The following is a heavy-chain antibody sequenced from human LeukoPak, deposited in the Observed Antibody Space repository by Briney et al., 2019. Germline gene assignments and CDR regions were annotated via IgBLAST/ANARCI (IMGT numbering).Heavy chain of an antibody. V-gene: IGHV3-64D*06. CDR2: ITVNGGNT. Sequence: PGGSLRLSCAASGFTFSSYTMHWVRQAPGEGLEYVLAITVNGGNTYYADSVKGRFTISRDNSKNTLYLQMSSLRTEDTAVYYCVKGGSYGPFDYWGQGTLVTVSS. J-gene: IGHJ4*02. CDR3: VKGGSYGPFDY. CDR1: GFTFSSYT. D-gene: IGHD3-16*01.